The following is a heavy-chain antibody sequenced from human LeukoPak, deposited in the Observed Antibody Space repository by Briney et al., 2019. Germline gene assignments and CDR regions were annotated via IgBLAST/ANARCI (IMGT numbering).Heavy chain of an antibody. V-gene: IGHV3-33*01. CDR1: GFTFSSYG. CDR3: ARGNYYDPDAFDI. D-gene: IGHD3-22*01. Sequence: QPGGSLRLSCAASGFTFSSYGMHWVRQAPGKGLEWVAVIWYDGSNKYYADSVKGRFTISRDSSKNTLYLQMNSLRAEDTAVYYCARGNYYDPDAFDIWGQGTMVTVSS. CDR2: IWYDGSNK. J-gene: IGHJ3*02.